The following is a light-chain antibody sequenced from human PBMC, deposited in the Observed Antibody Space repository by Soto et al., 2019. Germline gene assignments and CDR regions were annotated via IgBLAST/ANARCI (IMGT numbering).Light chain of an antibody. CDR2: GAS. V-gene: IGKV3-15*01. J-gene: IGKJ3*01. Sequence: EKVMTQSPATLSVSPGERATLSCRASQSVSSDLAWYQQKPGQAPRLLIYGASTRATGIPARFSGSGSGTEFTLTISSLQSEDFAVYYCQQYNNWPRGFTFGPGTKVDIK. CDR1: QSVSSD. CDR3: QQYNNWPRGFT.